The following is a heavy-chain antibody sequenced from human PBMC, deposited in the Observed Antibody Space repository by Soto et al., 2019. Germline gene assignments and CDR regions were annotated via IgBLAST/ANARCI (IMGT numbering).Heavy chain of an antibody. D-gene: IGHD3-22*01. V-gene: IGHV3-11*05. CDR3: ARGGGGGDSSGYDRAHDAFDI. CDR2: ISSSSSYT. J-gene: IGHJ3*02. CDR1: GFTFSDYY. Sequence: PGGSLRLSCAASGFTFSDYYMSWIRQAPGKGLEWVSYISSSSSYTNYADSVKGRFTISRDNAKNSLYLQMNSLRAEDTAVYYCARGGGGGDSSGYDRAHDAFDIWGQGTMVTVSS.